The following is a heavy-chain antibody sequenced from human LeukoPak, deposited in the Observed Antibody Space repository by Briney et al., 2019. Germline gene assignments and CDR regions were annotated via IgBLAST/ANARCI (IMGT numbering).Heavy chain of an antibody. D-gene: IGHD3-3*01. CDR2: INHSGST. V-gene: IGHV4-34*01. CDR3: ARDQDYDFWSGYPLPYFEL. Sequence: SETLSLTCAVYGGSFSGYYWSWIRQPPGKGLEWIGEINHSGSTNYNPSLKSRVTISVDTPKNQFSLTLSSVTAADTAVYYCARDQDYDFWSGYPLPYFELWGRGTLVTVSS. CDR1: GGSFSGYY. J-gene: IGHJ2*01.